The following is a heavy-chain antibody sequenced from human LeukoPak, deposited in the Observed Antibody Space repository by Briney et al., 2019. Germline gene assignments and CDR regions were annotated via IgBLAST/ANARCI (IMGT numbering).Heavy chain of an antibody. CDR2: ISSGGSTI. CDR1: GGSFSDYY. J-gene: IGHJ4*02. D-gene: IGHD5-24*01. Sequence: LSLTCAVYGGSFSDYYMSWIRQAPGKGLEWVSYISSGGSTIYYADSVKGRFTISRDNAKNTLYLQMNSLRGEDAAAYYCARARWYSCDYWGQGTLVTVSS. CDR3: ARARWYSCDY. V-gene: IGHV3-11*04.